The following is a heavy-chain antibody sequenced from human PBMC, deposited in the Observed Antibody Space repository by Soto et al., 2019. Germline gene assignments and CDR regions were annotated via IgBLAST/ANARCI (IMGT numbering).Heavy chain of an antibody. V-gene: IGHV1-69*13. CDR3: ARESSDYYFWSGNHYYYHYGMAV. Sequence: GASVKVSCKASGGTFSSYAISWVRQAPGQGLEWMGGIIPIFGTANYAQKFQGRVTITADESTSTAYMELSSLRSEDTAVYYCARESSDYYFWSGNHYYYHYGMAVWGQGTTVTVYS. J-gene: IGHJ6*02. CDR1: GGTFSSYA. CDR2: IIPIFGTA. D-gene: IGHD3-3*01.